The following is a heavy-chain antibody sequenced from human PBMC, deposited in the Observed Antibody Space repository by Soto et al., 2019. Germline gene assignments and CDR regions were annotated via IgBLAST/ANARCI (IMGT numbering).Heavy chain of an antibody. D-gene: IGHD1-26*01. CDR1: GYTFTSYG. Sequence: ASVKVSCKASGYTFTSYGISWVRQAPGQGLEWMGWISAYNGNTNYAQKLQGRVTMTTDTSTSTAYMELRSLRSDDTAVYYCARTRDSGSYYVFGDFDSWRQGTLVTVSS. V-gene: IGHV1-18*01. CDR3: ARTRDSGSYYVFGDFDS. CDR2: ISAYNGNT. J-gene: IGHJ4*02.